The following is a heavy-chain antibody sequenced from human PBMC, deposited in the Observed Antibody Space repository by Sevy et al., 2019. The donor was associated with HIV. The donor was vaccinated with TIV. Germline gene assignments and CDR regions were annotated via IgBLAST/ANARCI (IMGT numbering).Heavy chain of an antibody. CDR3: VKGMDSAGKYVNFDS. J-gene: IGHJ4*02. V-gene: IGHV3-9*01. CDR1: GFMFDAHA. D-gene: IGHD3-22*01. Sequence: GGSLRLSCAVSGFMFDAHAMHWVRQSPGKGLEWVSSISWNGENMGYADFVKGRFTISRDKAKKSLYLQMNGLRVEDTALFYCVKGMDSAGKYVNFDSWGQGTLVTVSS. CDR2: ISWNGENM.